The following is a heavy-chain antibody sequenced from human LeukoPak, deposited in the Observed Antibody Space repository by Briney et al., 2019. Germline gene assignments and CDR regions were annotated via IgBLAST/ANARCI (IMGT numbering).Heavy chain of an antibody. CDR1: GFTFSSYG. V-gene: IGHV3-33*06. Sequence: GGSLRLSCAASGFTFSSYGMHWVRQAPGKGLEGVAVIWYDGSNKYYADSVKGRFTISRDNSKNTLYLQMNSLRAEDTAVYYCAKDRYFGGEPRGFDPWGQGTLVTVSS. D-gene: IGHD3-9*01. CDR3: AKDRYFGGEPRGFDP. J-gene: IGHJ5*02. CDR2: IWYDGSNK.